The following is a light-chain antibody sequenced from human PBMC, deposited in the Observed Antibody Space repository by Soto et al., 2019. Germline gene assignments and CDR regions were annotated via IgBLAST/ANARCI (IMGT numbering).Light chain of an antibody. J-gene: IGKJ4*01. V-gene: IGKV1-27*01. Sequence: DIQMTQSPSSLSASVGDRVTITCRASQDISNSLAWYQQKPGKVPKVLIYAASILQSGVPARFSGSGSGTDFTLTISSLQPEDVATYYCQKYNRAPLTFGGGTKVEI. CDR3: QKYNRAPLT. CDR2: AAS. CDR1: QDISNS.